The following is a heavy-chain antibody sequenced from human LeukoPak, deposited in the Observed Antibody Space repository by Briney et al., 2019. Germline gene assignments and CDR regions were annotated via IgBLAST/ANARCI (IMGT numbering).Heavy chain of an antibody. CDR1: GFTFSSYG. CDR2: IRYDGSNK. Sequence: GGSLRLSCAASGFTFSSYGMHWVRQAPGKGLEWVAFIRYDGSNKYYADSVKGRFTISRDNSKNTLYLQMNSLRAEDTAVYYCAKELYREDFWSGYPPGDWGQGTLVTVSS. J-gene: IGHJ4*02. CDR3: AKELYREDFWSGYPPGD. V-gene: IGHV3-30*02. D-gene: IGHD3-3*01.